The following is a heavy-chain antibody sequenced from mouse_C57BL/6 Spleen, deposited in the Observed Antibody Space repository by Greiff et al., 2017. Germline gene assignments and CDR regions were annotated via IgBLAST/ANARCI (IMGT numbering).Heavy chain of an antibody. D-gene: IGHD1-1*01. Sequence: QVQLQQPGTELVKPGASVKLSCKASGYTFTSYWMHWVKQRPGQGLEWIGNINPSNGGTNYNEKFKSKATLTVDKSSSTAYMQLSSLTSEDSAVYCCARGDYGSSLHWYFDVWGTGTTVTVSS. J-gene: IGHJ1*03. CDR2: INPSNGGT. CDR3: ARGDYGSSLHWYFDV. CDR1: GYTFTSYW. V-gene: IGHV1-53*01.